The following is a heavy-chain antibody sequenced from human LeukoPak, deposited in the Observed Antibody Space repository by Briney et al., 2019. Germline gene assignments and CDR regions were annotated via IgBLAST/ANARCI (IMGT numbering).Heavy chain of an antibody. V-gene: IGHV3-74*01. CDR1: GFTFSRHW. D-gene: IGHD6-19*01. CDR2: IDSDGSRT. CDR3: ATLSGWPDTDY. Sequence: GGSLRLSCAASGFTFSRHWMHWVRQAPGKGLVWVSRIDSDGSRTNYADSVKGRLTISRDNAKNTLYLQMNSLRAEDTAVYYCATLSGWPDTDYWGQGTLVTVSS. J-gene: IGHJ4*02.